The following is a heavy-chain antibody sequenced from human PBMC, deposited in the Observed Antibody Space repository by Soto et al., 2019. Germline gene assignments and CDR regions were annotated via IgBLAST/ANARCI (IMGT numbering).Heavy chain of an antibody. V-gene: IGHV1-69*06. CDR2: IIPIFGTA. CDR3: ARGRDGFYYYGMDV. CDR1: GGTFSSYA. J-gene: IGHJ6*02. Sequence: GASVKVSCKASGGTFSSYAISWVRQAPGQGLEWMGGIIPIFGTANYAQKFQGRVTITADKSTSTAYMELSSLRSEDTAVYYCARGRDGFYYYGMDVWGQGTTVTVSS. D-gene: IGHD5-12*01.